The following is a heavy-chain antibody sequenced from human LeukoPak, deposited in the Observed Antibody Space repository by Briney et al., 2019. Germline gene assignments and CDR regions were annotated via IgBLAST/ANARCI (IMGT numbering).Heavy chain of an antibody. V-gene: IGHV4-59*01. CDR2: IYYSGST. CDR1: GGSISSYY. J-gene: IGHJ3*02. D-gene: IGHD6-6*01. Sequence: SETLSLTCTVSGGSISSYYWNWIRQPPGKGLEWIGYIYYSGSTNYNPSLKSRITISVDTSKHQFALKLSSVTAADTAVYYCTRDRGAAPVRRWGSSFAFDIWGQGTMVTVSS. CDR3: TRDRGAAPVRRWGSSFAFDI.